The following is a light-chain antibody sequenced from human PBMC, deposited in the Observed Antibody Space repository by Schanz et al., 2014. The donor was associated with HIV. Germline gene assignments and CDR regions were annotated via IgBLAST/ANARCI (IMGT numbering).Light chain of an antibody. CDR3: QQRSNWPPT. CDR1: QSVSSY. CDR2: DAS. V-gene: IGKV3-11*01. J-gene: IGKJ3*01. Sequence: ERVMTQSPATLSLSPGERATLSCRASQSVSSYLAWYQQKPGQAPRLLIYDASNRATGIPARFSGSGSGTDFTLAISSLEPEGFAVYFCQQRSNWPPTFGPGTKVHIK.